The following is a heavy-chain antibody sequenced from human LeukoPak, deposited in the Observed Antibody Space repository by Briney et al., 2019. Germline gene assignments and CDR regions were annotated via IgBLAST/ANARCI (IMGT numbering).Heavy chain of an antibody. CDR2: INPSGGST. Sequence: ALVKVSCKASGYTFTSYYMHWVRQAPGQGLEWMGIINPSGGSTSYAQKFQGRVTMTRDTSTSTVYMELSSLRSEDTAVYYCASNARSTSCAWGCRFDPWGQGTLVTVSS. J-gene: IGHJ5*02. CDR1: GYTFTSYY. D-gene: IGHD2-2*01. CDR3: ASNARSTSCAWGCRFDP. V-gene: IGHV1-46*01.